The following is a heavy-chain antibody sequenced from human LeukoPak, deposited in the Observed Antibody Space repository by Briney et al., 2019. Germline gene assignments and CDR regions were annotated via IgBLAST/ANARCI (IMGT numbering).Heavy chain of an antibody. Sequence: GGSRRLSCAASGFTFSSYGMHWVRQAPGKGLEWVAVIWYDGSNKYYADSVKGRFTISRDNSKNTLYLQMNSLRAEDTAVYYCASARFTYGDYAFDYWGQGALVTVSS. J-gene: IGHJ4*02. V-gene: IGHV3-33*01. CDR3: ASARFTYGDYAFDY. CDR1: GFTFSSYG. D-gene: IGHD4-17*01. CDR2: IWYDGSNK.